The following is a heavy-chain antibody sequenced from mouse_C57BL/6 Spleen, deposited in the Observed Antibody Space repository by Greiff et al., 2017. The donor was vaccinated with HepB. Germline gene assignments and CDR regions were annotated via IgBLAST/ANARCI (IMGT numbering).Heavy chain of an antibody. CDR2: IYWDDDK. J-gene: IGHJ3*01. CDR3: ARYGSSPWFAY. Sequence: QVTLKVCGPGILQSSQTLSLTCSFSGFSLSTSGMGVSWIRQPSGKGLEWLAHIYWDDDKRYNPSLKSRLTISKDTSRNQVFLKITSVDTADTATYYCARYGSSPWFAYWGQGTLVTVSA. V-gene: IGHV8-12*01. D-gene: IGHD1-1*01. CDR1: GFSLSTSGMG.